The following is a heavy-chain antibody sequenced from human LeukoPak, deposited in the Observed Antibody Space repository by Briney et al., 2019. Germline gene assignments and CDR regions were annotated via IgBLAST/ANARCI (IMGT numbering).Heavy chain of an antibody. CDR2: IYSGGST. Sequence: GGSLRLSCAASGFIFSSYWMHWVRHAPGKGLEWVSVIYSGGSTYYADSVKGRFTISRDNSKNTLYLQMNSLRSDDTAVYYCARENELLWFGELHYYFDYWGQGTLVTVSS. D-gene: IGHD3-10*01. V-gene: IGHV3-53*05. CDR3: ARENELLWFGELHYYFDY. J-gene: IGHJ4*02. CDR1: GFIFSSYW.